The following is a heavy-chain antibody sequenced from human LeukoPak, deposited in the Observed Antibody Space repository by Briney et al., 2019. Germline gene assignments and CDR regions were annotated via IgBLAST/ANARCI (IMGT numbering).Heavy chain of an antibody. Sequence: GGSLRLSCAASGFTFSSYAMHWVRQAPGKGLEWVAVISYDGSNKYYADSVKGRFTISRDNSKNTLYLQMNSLRAEDTAVYYCARDGGGYSGYGSVNYWGQGTLVTVSS. V-gene: IGHV3-30-3*01. J-gene: IGHJ4*02. D-gene: IGHD5-12*01. CDR3: ARDGGGYSGYGSVNY. CDR2: ISYDGSNK. CDR1: GFTFSSYA.